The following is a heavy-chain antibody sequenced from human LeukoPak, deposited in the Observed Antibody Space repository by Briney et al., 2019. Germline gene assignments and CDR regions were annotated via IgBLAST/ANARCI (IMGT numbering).Heavy chain of an antibody. J-gene: IGHJ4*02. CDR2: ISASGGTT. Sequence: GGSLRLSCAASGFMFSNYVMYWVRQAPGKGLEWVSVISASGGTTDYADSVKGRFTISRDNSKNTLYLQMNSLRAEDTAVYYCAKGGRGSYDPDSWGQGTLVTVSS. CDR1: GFMFSNYV. CDR3: AKGGRGSYDPDS. D-gene: IGHD3-10*01. V-gene: IGHV3-23*01.